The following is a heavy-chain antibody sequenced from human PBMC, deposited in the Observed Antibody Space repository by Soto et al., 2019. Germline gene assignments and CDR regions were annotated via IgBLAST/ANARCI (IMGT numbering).Heavy chain of an antibody. J-gene: IGHJ6*02. Sequence: SETLSLTCAVYGGSFSGYYWSWIRQPPGKGLEWIGEINHSGSTNYNPSLKSRVTISVDTSKNQFSLKLSSVTAADTAVYYCARGRDDGDYGEDYYYYGMDVWGQGTTVTVSS. D-gene: IGHD4-17*01. V-gene: IGHV4-34*01. CDR3: ARGRDDGDYGEDYYYYGMDV. CDR2: INHSGST. CDR1: GGSFSGYY.